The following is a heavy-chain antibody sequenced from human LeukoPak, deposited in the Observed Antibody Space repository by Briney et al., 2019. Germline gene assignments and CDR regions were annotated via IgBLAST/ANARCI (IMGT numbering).Heavy chain of an antibody. CDR1: GGSISSGGYY. J-gene: IGHJ4*02. D-gene: IGHD3-22*01. V-gene: IGHV4-30-2*01. Sequence: SQTLSLTCTVSGGSISSGGYYWSWIRQPPGKGLEWIGYIYHSGSTYYNPSLKSRVTISVDRSKNQFSLKLSSVTAADTAVYYCARGLSGYFSGPPLCDYWGQGTLVTVSS. CDR2: IYHSGST. CDR3: ARGLSGYFSGPPLCDY.